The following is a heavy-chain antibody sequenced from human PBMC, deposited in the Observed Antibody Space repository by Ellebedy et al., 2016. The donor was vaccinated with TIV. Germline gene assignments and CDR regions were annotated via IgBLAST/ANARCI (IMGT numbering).Heavy chain of an antibody. V-gene: IGHV4-59*08. Sequence: MPSETLSLTCTVSGGSISSYYWSWIRQPPGKGLEWIGYIYYSGSTNYNPSLKSRVTISVDTSKNQFSLKLSSVTAADTAVYYCARGSVAGIRPNYYYGMDVWGQGTTVTVSS. J-gene: IGHJ6*02. CDR2: IYYSGST. D-gene: IGHD6-19*01. CDR3: ARGSVAGIRPNYYYGMDV. CDR1: GGSISSYY.